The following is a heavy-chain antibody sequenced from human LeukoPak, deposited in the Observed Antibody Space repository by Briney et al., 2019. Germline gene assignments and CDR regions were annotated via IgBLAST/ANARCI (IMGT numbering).Heavy chain of an antibody. CDR3: ARVGWFGSKGALHDAFDI. CDR1: GFTFRSNW. CDR2: IKEDGSEK. Sequence: GGSLRLSCVASGFTFRSNWMSWVRQAPGKGLEWVASIKEDGSEKYYVDSVKGRFSISRDNVKNSVHLQMNSLRAEDTSVYYCARVGWFGSKGALHDAFDIWGQGTMVTVSS. D-gene: IGHD3-10*01. V-gene: IGHV3-7*01. J-gene: IGHJ3*02.